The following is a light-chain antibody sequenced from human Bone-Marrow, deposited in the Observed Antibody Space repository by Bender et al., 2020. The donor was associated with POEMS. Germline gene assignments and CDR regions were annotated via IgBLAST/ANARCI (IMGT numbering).Light chain of an antibody. Sequence: SYELTQPSSVSLSPGQTAKITCSGDLLANKYVRWFQQKPGQAPVLVIYKDSERPSGIPERFSGSSSGTTVTLTISGAQVEDEADYYCYSAADNNLVFGGGTKLTVL. V-gene: IGLV3-27*01. J-gene: IGLJ3*02. CDR3: YSAADNNLV. CDR2: KDS. CDR1: LLANKY.